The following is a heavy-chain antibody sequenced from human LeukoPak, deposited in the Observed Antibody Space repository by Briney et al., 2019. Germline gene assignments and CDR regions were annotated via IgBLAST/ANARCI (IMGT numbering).Heavy chain of an antibody. D-gene: IGHD6-19*01. CDR1: GGSISSGGYS. CDR2: IYHSGST. Sequence: SETLSLTCAVSGGSISSGGYSWSWIRQPPGKGLEWIGYIYHSGSTYYNPSLKSRVTISVDRSKNQFSLKLSSVTAADTAVYYCARMGKNSSGWSGGFDYWGQGTLVTVSS. J-gene: IGHJ4*02. CDR3: ARMGKNSSGWSGGFDY. V-gene: IGHV4-30-2*01.